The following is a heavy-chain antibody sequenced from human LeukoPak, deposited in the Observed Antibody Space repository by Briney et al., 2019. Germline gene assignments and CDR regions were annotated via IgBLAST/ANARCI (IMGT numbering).Heavy chain of an antibody. CDR2: IKQDGSEK. J-gene: IGHJ4*02. CDR3: AKDRGSGWSFDY. D-gene: IGHD6-19*01. CDR1: GFTFSSYW. V-gene: IGHV3-7*03. Sequence: GGSLRLSCAASGFTFSSYWMSWVRQAPGKGLEWVANIKQDGSEKYYVDSVKGRFTISRDNAKNSLYLQVNSLRADDTAIYYCAKDRGSGWSFDYWGQGTLVTVSS.